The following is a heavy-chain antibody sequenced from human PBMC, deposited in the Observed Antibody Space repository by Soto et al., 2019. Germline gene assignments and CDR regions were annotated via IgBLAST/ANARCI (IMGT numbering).Heavy chain of an antibody. V-gene: IGHV3-64*04. CDR2: ISSNGGST. CDR1: GVTVSRDA. Sequence: GGSRRLWCSASGVTVSRDAMHWGRQAPGKGLEYVSAISSNGGSTYYADSVKGRFTISRDNSKNTLYLQMNTLRAEDTAVYYCGRLFDSGHGPFAYWGQGTLVTVSS. J-gene: IGHJ4*02. D-gene: IGHD3-10*01. CDR3: GRLFDSGHGPFAY.